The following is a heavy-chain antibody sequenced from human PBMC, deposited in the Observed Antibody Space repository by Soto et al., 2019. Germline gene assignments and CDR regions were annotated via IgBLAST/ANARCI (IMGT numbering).Heavy chain of an antibody. CDR1: GGSFSGYY. J-gene: IGHJ4*02. Sequence: PSETLSLTCAVYGGSFSGYYWSWVRQPPGKGLEWIGEIYHSGRTNFNPSLKSRVIISIDTSKNQFSLKLSSVTAADTAVYYCARLPIAAAGTYVDYWGQGTLVTVSS. CDR2: IYHSGRT. V-gene: IGHV4-34*01. CDR3: ARLPIAAAGTYVDY. D-gene: IGHD6-13*01.